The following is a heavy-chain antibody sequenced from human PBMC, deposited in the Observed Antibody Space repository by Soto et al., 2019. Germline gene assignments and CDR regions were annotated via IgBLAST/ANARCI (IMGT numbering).Heavy chain of an antibody. CDR3: ARRITITYYMDV. CDR2: INHRGST. D-gene: IGHD3-3*01. Sequence: SETLSLTCAVYGGSFSDYYWSWIRQPPGKGLEWIGEINHRGSTNYNPSLKSRVTISADTSKNQFSLKLSSVTAADTAVYYCARRITITYYMDVWGKGTTVTVSS. V-gene: IGHV4-34*01. J-gene: IGHJ6*03. CDR1: GGSFSDYY.